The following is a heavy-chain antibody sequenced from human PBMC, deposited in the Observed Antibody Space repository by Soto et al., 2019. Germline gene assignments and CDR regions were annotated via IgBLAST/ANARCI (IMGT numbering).Heavy chain of an antibody. CDR3: AKDQGSSWYEIDY. J-gene: IGHJ4*02. CDR1: GFSFSSYG. V-gene: IGHV3-30-3*01. CDR2: ILYDGSDE. Sequence: GGSLRLSCAASGFSFSSYGIHWVRQAPGKGLEWVAVILYDGSDEYYADSVKGRFTIYSDNSKNTLYLQMNSLRAEDTAVYYCAKDQGSSWYEIDYWGQGTLVTVSS. D-gene: IGHD6-13*01.